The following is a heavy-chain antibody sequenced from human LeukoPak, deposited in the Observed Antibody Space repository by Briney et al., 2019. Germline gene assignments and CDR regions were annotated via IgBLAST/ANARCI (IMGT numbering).Heavy chain of an antibody. Sequence: SETLSLTCTVFGDSVSSSNYYWAWFRQPPGKGLDWIGSLYYDGRTYYSPSLESRVTVSVDTSKNQFALKLTSVTAADTAVYYCAGTRYSSSWYAIDYWGQGTLVTVSS. D-gene: IGHD6-13*01. J-gene: IGHJ4*02. CDR2: LYYDGRT. CDR3: AGTRYSSSWYAIDY. V-gene: IGHV4-39*01. CDR1: GDSVSSSNYY.